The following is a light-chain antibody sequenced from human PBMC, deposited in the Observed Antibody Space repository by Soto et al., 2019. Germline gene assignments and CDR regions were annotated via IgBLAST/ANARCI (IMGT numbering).Light chain of an antibody. J-gene: IGLJ1*01. CDR3: QSYDSSRSGYV. CDR2: GNS. V-gene: IGLV1-40*01. Sequence: QSVLTQPPSVSGAPGQRVTISCTGSSSNIGAGYDVHWYQQLPGTAPKLLIYGNSNRPSGVPDRFSGSKSGTSASLAITGLQAEADAAYCCQSYDSSRSGYVVGSGTKLTVL. CDR1: SSNIGAGYD.